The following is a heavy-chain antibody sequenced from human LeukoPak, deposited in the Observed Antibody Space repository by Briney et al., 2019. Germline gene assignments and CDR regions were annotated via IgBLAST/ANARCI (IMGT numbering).Heavy chain of an antibody. CDR1: GFTFSSYG. CDR2: IWYDGSNK. J-gene: IGHJ6*02. Sequence: GSLRLSCAASGFTFSSYGMHWVRQAPGKGLEWVAVIWYDGSNKYYADSVKGRFTISRDNSKNTLYLQMNSLRAEDTAVYYCARVHRFIAAARHYYYYGMDVWGQGTTVTVSS. V-gene: IGHV3-33*01. D-gene: IGHD6-13*01. CDR3: ARVHRFIAAARHYYYYGMDV.